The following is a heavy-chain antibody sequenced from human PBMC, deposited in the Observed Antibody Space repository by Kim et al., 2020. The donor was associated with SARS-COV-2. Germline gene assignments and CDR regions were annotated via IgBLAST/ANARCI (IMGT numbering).Heavy chain of an antibody. D-gene: IGHD5-12*01. Sequence: SETLSLTCAVYGGSSGVYYWGWVRQPPGKGLEWIGEINQSGSTDYNPSLKSRVIISVDTSKNQLSLKLNSVTAADTAVYYCARDDWLRDRRTDYWGQGTL. J-gene: IGHJ4*02. V-gene: IGHV4-34*01. CDR2: INQSGST. CDR3: ARDDWLRDRRTDY. CDR1: GGSSGVYY.